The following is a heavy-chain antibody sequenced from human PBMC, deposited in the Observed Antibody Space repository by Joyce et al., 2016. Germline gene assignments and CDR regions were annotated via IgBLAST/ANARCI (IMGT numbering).Heavy chain of an antibody. Sequence: EVQLVQSGAEVKKPGESLKISCKGSGYTFTGYWIGWVRQMPGKGLEWMGIIYPDDSDTRYSPSFEGQVTISADKSINTAYLQWKNLKASDSAIYYCAQTNGVKNWFDPWGQGTLVTVSS. J-gene: IGHJ5*02. CDR3: AQTNGVKNWFDP. V-gene: IGHV5-51*01. CDR2: IYPDDSDT. CDR1: GYTFTGYW. D-gene: IGHD4-17*01.